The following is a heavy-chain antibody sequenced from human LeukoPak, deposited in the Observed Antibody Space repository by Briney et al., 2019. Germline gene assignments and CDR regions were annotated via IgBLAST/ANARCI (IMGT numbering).Heavy chain of an antibody. CDR3: ARANGWRNACDI. CDR1: GDSVSSNSDA. CDR2: TYYRSKWYN. D-gene: IGHD2-8*01. J-gene: IGHJ3*02. V-gene: IGHV6-1*01. Sequence: SQTLSLTCAISGDSVSSNSDAWNWIRQSPSRGLEWLGRTYYRSKWYNDYALSVRSRISVNPHTSENQFSLHLKSVTPEDTAVYYCARANGWRNACDIWGQGTMVTVSS.